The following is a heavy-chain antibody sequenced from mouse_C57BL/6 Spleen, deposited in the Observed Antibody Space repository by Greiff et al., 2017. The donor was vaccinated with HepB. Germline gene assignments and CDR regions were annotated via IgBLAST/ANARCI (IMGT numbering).Heavy chain of an antibody. CDR3: AREGLGYYYAMDY. CDR2: IYPGDGDT. J-gene: IGHJ4*01. V-gene: IGHV1-82*01. CDR1: GYAFSSSW. D-gene: IGHD2-14*01. Sequence: VKLQESGPELVKPGASVKISCKASGYAFSSSWMNWVKQRPGKGLEWIGRIYPGDGDTNYNGKFKGKATLTADKSSSTAYMQLSSLTSEDSAVYFCAREGLGYYYAMDYWGQGTSVTVSS.